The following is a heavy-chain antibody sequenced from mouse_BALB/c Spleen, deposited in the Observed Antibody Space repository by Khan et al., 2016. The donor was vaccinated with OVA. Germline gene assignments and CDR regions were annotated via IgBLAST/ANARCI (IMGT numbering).Heavy chain of an antibody. V-gene: IGHV3-6*01. Sequence: EVQLQESGPCLVKPSQSLSLTCSVTGYSIPSGYYWNWIRQFPGNKLEWMGYISYDGSNNYNPSLKNRISISRDTSKNQFFLKLTSVTTEDTAPYSCARGGDYSWYLDRWGAGTTITVSS. CDR3: ARGGDYSWYLDR. D-gene: IGHD2-4*01. CDR1: GYSIPSGYY. CDR2: ISYDGSN. J-gene: IGHJ1*01.